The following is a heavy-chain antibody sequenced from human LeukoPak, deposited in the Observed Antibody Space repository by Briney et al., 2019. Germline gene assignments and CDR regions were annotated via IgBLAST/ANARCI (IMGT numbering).Heavy chain of an antibody. CDR3: ARDPYSGSYGDSYYYMDV. Sequence: PGGSLRLSCAASGFTFSSYGMHWVRQAPGKGLEWVAFIRYDGSNKYYADSVKGRFTISRDNSKNTLYLQMNSLRAEDTAIYYCARDPYSGSYGDSYYYMDVWGKGTTVTISS. CDR1: GFTFSSYG. D-gene: IGHD1-26*01. CDR2: IRYDGSNK. V-gene: IGHV3-30*02. J-gene: IGHJ6*03.